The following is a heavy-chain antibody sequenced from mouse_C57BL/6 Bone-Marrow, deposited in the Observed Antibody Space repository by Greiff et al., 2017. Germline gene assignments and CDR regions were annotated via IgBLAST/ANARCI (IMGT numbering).Heavy chain of an antibody. D-gene: IGHD3-3*01. CDR3: AREGDFAWFAY. CDR2: IYPGSGST. Sequence: VQLQQPGAELVKPGASVKMSCQASGYPFTSSWITWVKQRPGQGLEWIGDIYPGSGSTNYNEKFKSKATLTVDTSSSTAYMQRSSLTSEDSAVYYCAREGDFAWFAYWGQGTLVTVSA. V-gene: IGHV1-55*01. CDR1: GYPFTSSW. J-gene: IGHJ3*01.